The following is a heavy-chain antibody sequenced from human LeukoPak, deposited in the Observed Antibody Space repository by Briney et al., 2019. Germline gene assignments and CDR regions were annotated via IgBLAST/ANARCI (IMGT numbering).Heavy chain of an antibody. CDR3: ARDVQT. V-gene: IGHV4-61*01. J-gene: IGHJ5*02. CDR1: GVSVSSGSYY. CDR2: IYYSGST. Sequence: SETLSLTCTVSGVSVSSGSYYWSWIRQPPGKGLEWIGYIYYSGSTNYNPSLKSRVTISVDTSKNQFSLKLSSVTAADTAVYYCARDVQTWGQGTLVTVSS.